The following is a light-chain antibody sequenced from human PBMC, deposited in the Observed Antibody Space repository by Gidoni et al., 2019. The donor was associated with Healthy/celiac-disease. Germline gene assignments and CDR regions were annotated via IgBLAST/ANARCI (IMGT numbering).Light chain of an antibody. V-gene: IGLV3-1*01. CDR3: QAWDSSTGV. CDR2: QDS. J-gene: IGLJ2*01. Sequence: SYELTHPPSVSVSPGQTATITRSGDKLGDKYACWYQQKPGQSPVLVIYQDSKRPSGIPERFSGSNSGNTATLTISGTQAMDEADYYCQAWDSSTGVFGGGTKLTVL. CDR1: KLGDKY.